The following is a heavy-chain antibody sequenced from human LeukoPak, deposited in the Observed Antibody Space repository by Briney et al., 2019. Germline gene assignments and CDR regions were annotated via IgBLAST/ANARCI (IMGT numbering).Heavy chain of an antibody. CDR3: ARERGYGSGSYYPAYYYYYMDV. CDR2: IIAYNGNT. CDR1: GYTFTSYG. D-gene: IGHD3-10*01. V-gene: IGHV1-18*01. Sequence: GASVKVSCKASGYTFTSYGISWVRQAPGQGLEWMGWIIAYNGNTNYAQKLQGRVTMTTDTSTSTAYMELRSLRSDDTAVYYCARERGYGSGSYYPAYYYYYMDVWGKGTTVTISS. J-gene: IGHJ6*03.